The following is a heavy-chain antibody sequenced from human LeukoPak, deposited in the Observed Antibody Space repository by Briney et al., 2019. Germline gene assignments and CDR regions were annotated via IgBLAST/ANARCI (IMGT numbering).Heavy chain of an antibody. J-gene: IGHJ4*02. CDR3: ARGGIYRRGSYPVGIDY. D-gene: IGHD1-26*01. V-gene: IGHV1-46*01. CDR2: INPSDGTT. Sequence: ASVKVSCKASGYTFTSYYMHWVRQAPGQGLEWMGLINPSDGTTNYAQKFQGRVTITRNTSISTAYMELSSLRSEDTAVYYCARGGIYRRGSYPVGIDYWGQGTLVTVSS. CDR1: GYTFTSYY.